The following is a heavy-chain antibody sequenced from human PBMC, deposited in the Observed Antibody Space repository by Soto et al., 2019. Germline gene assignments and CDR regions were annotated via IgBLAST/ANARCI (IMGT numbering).Heavy chain of an antibody. D-gene: IGHD3-9*01. V-gene: IGHV3-33*01. CDR1: GFTFSSYG. CDR2: IWYDGSNK. CDR3: ARDEAQYYDILPGYYHH. J-gene: IGHJ4*02. Sequence: LRLSCAASGFTFSSYGMHWVRQAPGKGLEWVAVIWYDGSNKYYADSVKGRFTISRDNSKNTLYLQMNSLRAEDTAVYYCARDEAQYYDILPGYYHHWGQGTLVTVSS.